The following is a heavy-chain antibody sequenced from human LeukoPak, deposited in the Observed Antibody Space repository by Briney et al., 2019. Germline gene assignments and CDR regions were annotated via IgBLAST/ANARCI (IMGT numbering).Heavy chain of an antibody. J-gene: IGHJ3*02. V-gene: IGHV4-39*07. CDR2: IYYSGST. Sequence: SETLSLTCTVSGGSISSSSYYWGWIRQPPGKGLEWIGSIYYSGSTNYNPSLKSRVTISVDTSKNQFSLKLSSVTAADTAVYYCARDGRYYDSSGSAAFDIWGQGTMVTVSS. D-gene: IGHD3-22*01. CDR1: GGSISSSSYY. CDR3: ARDGRYYDSSGSAAFDI.